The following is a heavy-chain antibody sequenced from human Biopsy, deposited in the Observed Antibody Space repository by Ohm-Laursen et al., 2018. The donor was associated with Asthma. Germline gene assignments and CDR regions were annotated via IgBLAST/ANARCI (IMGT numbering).Heavy chain of an antibody. V-gene: IGHV1-2*06. CDR2: IDPNSGGT. D-gene: IGHD3-16*01. Sequence: SSVKVSCKASGYPFTDYYVHWVRQAPGQGLEWMGRIDPNSGGTNYAQKFLGRVTMTRDTSVNTAFMVLSQLRSDDTAVYYCARIKIRIGAGTDRYFDLWGRGTLVTVSS. CDR3: ARIKIRIGAGTDRYFDL. J-gene: IGHJ2*01. CDR1: GYPFTDYY.